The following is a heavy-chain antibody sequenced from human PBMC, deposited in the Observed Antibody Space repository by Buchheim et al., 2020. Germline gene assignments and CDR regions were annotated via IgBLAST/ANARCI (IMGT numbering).Heavy chain of an antibody. CDR3: ARTRHDSSGWYGGVGYYYGMDV. Sequence: QVQLQESDPGLVKPSETLSLTCTVSGGSISSYYWSWIRQPPGKGLEWIGYIYYSGSTNYDPSLKSRVTISVDTSKNQFSLKLSSVTAADTAVYYCARTRHDSSGWYGGVGYYYGMDVWGQGTT. V-gene: IGHV4-59*01. D-gene: IGHD6-19*01. CDR1: GGSISSYY. J-gene: IGHJ6*02. CDR2: IYYSGST.